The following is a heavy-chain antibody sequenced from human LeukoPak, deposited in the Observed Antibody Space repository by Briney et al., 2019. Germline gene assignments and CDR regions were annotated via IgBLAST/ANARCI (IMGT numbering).Heavy chain of an antibody. V-gene: IGHV1-69*05. CDR1: GGTFSSYA. Sequence: ASVKVSCKASGGTFSSYAISWVRQAPGQGLEWMGGIIPIFGTANYAQKFRGRVTITTDESTSTAYMELSSLRSEDTAVYYCARQGYSGSYFDYWGQGTLVTVSS. CDR2: IIPIFGTA. CDR3: ARQGYSGSYFDY. J-gene: IGHJ4*02. D-gene: IGHD1-26*01.